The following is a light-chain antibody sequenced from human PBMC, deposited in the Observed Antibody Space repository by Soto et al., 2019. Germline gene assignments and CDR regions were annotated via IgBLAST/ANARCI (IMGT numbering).Light chain of an antibody. CDR2: GAS. CDR1: QSVSRSY. J-gene: IGKJ1*01. V-gene: IGKV3-20*01. Sequence: EIVLTQSPGTLSLSPGERATLSCRASQSVSRSYLAWYQQKPGPAPRPLISGASSRAIGIPDRFRGSGSGKDFTLTISRLEPDDFAVYYCQQYGSSPWTFGKGTNVEIK. CDR3: QQYGSSPWT.